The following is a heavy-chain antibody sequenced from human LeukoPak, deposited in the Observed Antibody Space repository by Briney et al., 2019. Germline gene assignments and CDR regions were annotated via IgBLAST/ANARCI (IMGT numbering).Heavy chain of an antibody. Sequence: GGSLRLSCAASGFTFSNYGMHWARQAPGKGLEWVAFIRFDGSNKYYADSVKGRFTISRDNSKNTVYLQMNSLRPEDTAVYYCAKGIAVVPAVADYWGQGTLVTVSS. CDR1: GFTFSNYG. V-gene: IGHV3-30*02. D-gene: IGHD2-2*01. J-gene: IGHJ4*02. CDR3: AKGIAVVPAVADY. CDR2: IRFDGSNK.